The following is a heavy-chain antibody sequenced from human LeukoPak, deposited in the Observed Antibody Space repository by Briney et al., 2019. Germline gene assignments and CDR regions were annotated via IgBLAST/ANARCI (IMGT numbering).Heavy chain of an antibody. V-gene: IGHV3-23*01. CDR2: ISDSGDST. D-gene: IGHD3-22*01. CDR1: GFTFSTFA. J-gene: IGHJ4*02. CDR3: ALLRDYYDSSGYYYYFDY. Sequence: PGGSLRLSCAASGFTFSTFAMSWVRQAPGKGLQWVSTISDSGDSTYYADSVKGRFTISRDNAKNSLYLQMNSLRAEDTAVYYCALLRDYYDSSGYYYYFDYWGQGTLVTVSS.